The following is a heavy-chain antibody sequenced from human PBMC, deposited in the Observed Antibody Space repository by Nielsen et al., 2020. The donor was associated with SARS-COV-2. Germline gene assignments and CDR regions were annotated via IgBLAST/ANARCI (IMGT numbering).Heavy chain of an antibody. CDR2: MSRSGART. CDR1: GFTFSSYS. J-gene: IGHJ5*02. D-gene: IGHD1-1*01. V-gene: IGHV3-48*02. Sequence: GESLKISCAASGFTFSSYSMNWVRQAPGKGLEWITHMSRSGARTKSADSVKGRFTISRDNAKNSLYLQMNSLRDEDTAVYYCARDMGTWFDPWGQGTLVTVSS. CDR3: ARDMGTWFDP.